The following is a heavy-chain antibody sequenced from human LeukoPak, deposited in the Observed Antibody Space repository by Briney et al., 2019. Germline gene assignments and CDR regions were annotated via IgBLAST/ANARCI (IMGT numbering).Heavy chain of an antibody. J-gene: IGHJ3*01. Sequence: GGSLRLSCEASGFTFSSYAMIWVRQAPGKGLEWVSAIFASGAITQYADSVKGRFTISRDNSKNTLYLQMNSLRADDTAVYYCARDPNGDYIGAFDFRGQGTMVAVSS. V-gene: IGHV3-23*01. CDR3: ARDPNGDYIGAFDF. CDR1: GFTFSSYA. CDR2: IFASGAIT. D-gene: IGHD4-17*01.